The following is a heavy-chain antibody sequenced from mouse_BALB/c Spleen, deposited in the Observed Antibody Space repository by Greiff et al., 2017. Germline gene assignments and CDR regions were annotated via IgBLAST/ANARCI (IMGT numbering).Heavy chain of an antibody. CDR3: TRYDYDSHYYAMDY. CDR2: IYPGNSDT. J-gene: IGHJ4*01. D-gene: IGHD2-4*01. V-gene: IGHV1-5*01. CDR1: GYTFTSYW. Sequence: EVQLQQSGTVLARPGASVKMSCKASGYTFTSYWMHWVKQRPGQGLEWIGAIYPGNSDTSYNQKFKGKAKLTAVTSTSTAYMELSSLTNEDSAVYYCTRYDYDSHYYAMDYWGQGTSVTVSS.